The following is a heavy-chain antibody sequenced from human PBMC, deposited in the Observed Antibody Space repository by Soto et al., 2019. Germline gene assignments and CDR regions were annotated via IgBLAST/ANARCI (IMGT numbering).Heavy chain of an antibody. CDR2: IYYSGST. CDR1: GGSISSYY. D-gene: IGHD3-10*01. CDR3: AGVGHYGSGRYRYAFDI. V-gene: IGHV4-59*01. J-gene: IGHJ3*02. Sequence: QVQLQESGPGLVKPSETLSLTCTVSGGSISSYYWSWIRQPPGKGLEWVGYIYYSGSTNYNPSLKSRVTILVDTSQNRFALKVSCATAADTAVYYCAGVGHYGSGRYRYAFDIWGQGTMVTVSS.